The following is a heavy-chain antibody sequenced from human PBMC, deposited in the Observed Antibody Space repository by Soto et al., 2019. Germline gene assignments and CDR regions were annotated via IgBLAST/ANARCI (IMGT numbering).Heavy chain of an antibody. CDR1: GGTFSSYA. J-gene: IGHJ3*02. V-gene: IGHV1-69*12. D-gene: IGHD6-19*01. CDR3: AREWGVQEVADHTGDDAFDI. Sequence: QVQLVQSGAEVKKPGSSVKVSCKASGGTFSSYAISWVRQAPGQGLEWMGGIIPIFGTANYAQKFQGRVTITADESTSTAYMGLSSLRSEDTAGYYCAREWGVQEVADHTGDDAFDIWGQGTMVTVS. CDR2: IIPIFGTA.